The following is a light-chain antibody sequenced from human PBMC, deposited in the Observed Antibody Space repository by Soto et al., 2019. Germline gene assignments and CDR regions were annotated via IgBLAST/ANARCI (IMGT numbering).Light chain of an antibody. CDR1: SSDVGGYNY. CDR3: SSYTSSSTLVYV. J-gene: IGLJ1*01. V-gene: IGLV2-14*01. Sequence: QSALTQPASVSGSPGQSITISCTGTSSDVGGYNYVSWYQQHPDKAPKLMIYDVSNRPSGVSNRFSGSKSGNTASLTISGLQAEDEADYYCSSYTSSSTLVYVFGTGTKLTVL. CDR2: DVS.